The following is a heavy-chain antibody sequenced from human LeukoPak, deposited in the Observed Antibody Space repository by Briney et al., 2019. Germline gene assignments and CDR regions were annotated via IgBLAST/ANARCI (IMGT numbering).Heavy chain of an antibody. Sequence: PSGTLSLTCAVSGGSISSSNWWSWVRQPPGKGLEWIGEIYHSGSTNYNPSLKSRVTISVDKSKNQFSLKLSSVTAADTAVYYCARDLVGSSWYPLDYWGQGTLVTVFS. CDR3: ARDLVGSSWYPLDY. V-gene: IGHV4-4*02. CDR1: GGSISSSNW. D-gene: IGHD6-13*01. J-gene: IGHJ4*02. CDR2: IYHSGST.